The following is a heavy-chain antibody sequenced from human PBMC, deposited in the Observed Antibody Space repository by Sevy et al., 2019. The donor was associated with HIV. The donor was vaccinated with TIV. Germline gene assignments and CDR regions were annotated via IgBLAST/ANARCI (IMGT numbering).Heavy chain of an antibody. V-gene: IGHV3-48*04. CDR2: ISGTGNTI. J-gene: IGHJ4*02. D-gene: IGHD3-22*01. Sequence: GGSLRLSCAASGFSFSSYGMHWVRQAPGKGLEWLSYISGTGNTIYYSGSVKGRFTIFRDNAKNSVYLQMNSLRVEDAAVYYCARVPLYYDSHINDYWGQGTLVTV. CDR3: ARVPLYYDSHINDY. CDR1: GFSFSSYG.